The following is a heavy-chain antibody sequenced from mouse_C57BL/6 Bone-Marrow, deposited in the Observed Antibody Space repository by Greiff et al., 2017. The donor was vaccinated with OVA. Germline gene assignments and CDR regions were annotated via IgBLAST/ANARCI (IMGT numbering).Heavy chain of an antibody. CDR1: GYNFTSYD. Sequence: QVQLQQSGPELVKPGASVKLSCKASGYNFTSYDINWVKQRPGQGLEWIGWIYPRDGSTKYNEKLKGKATLTVDTSSSTAYMELHSLTSEDSAVYFCAQEGPYYYGSYWGQGTLVTVSA. J-gene: IGHJ3*01. V-gene: IGHV1-85*01. D-gene: IGHD1-1*01. CDR3: AQEGPYYYGSY. CDR2: IYPRDGST.